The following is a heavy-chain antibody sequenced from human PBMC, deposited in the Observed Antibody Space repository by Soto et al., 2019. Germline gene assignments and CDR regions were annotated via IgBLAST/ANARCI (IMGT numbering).Heavy chain of an antibody. CDR1: GFTFSRYA. CDR2: ISGSGGST. V-gene: IGHV3-23*01. Sequence: EVQLLESGGGLVQPGGSLRLSCAASGFTFSRYAMSWVRQAPGKGLEWDSAISGSGGSTYYAASVKGRFTISRDNSKNTLYLQMNSLRAEDTAVYYCAKGSLYGCNHEDGFDIWGQGTMVTVSS. J-gene: IGHJ3*02. D-gene: IGHD4-17*01. CDR3: AKGSLYGCNHEDGFDI.